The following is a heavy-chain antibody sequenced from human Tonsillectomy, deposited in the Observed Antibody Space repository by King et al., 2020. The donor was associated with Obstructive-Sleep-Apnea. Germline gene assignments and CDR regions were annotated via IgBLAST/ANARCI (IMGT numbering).Heavy chain of an antibody. D-gene: IGHD3-3*01. CDR2: IKQDGSEK. J-gene: IGHJ6*02. Sequence: VQLVESGGGLVQPGGSLRLSCAASGFTFSSYWMRWVRQAPGKGREGVANIKQDGSEKDYVDSVKGRFTISRDNAKNSLFLQMHSLRVDDTAVYYCARAWNYAMDVWGQGTTVTVSS. V-gene: IGHV3-7*01. CDR1: GFTFSSYW. CDR3: ARAWNYAMDV.